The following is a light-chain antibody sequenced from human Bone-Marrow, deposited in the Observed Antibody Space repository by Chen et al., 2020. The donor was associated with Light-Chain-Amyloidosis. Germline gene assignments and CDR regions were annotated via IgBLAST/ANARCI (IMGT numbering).Light chain of an antibody. CDR2: EDD. Sequence: NFMLTQPHSVPESPGKTVIISCTRSSGSIATNYVQWYQQSPGSSPTTVIYEDDQRPSGVPDRFAGSIDRSSNSASLTISGLKTEDEADYYCQSYQGSSQGVFGGGTKLTVL. CDR1: SGSIATNY. V-gene: IGLV6-57*01. J-gene: IGLJ3*02. CDR3: QSYQGSSQGV.